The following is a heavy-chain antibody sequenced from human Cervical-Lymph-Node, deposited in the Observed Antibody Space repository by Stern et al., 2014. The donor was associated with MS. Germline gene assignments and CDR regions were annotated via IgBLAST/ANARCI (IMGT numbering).Heavy chain of an antibody. D-gene: IGHD2/OR15-2a*01. CDR2: IRSSSSDI. V-gene: IGHV3-21*01. CDR3: ARDYDGNYLTYFEY. J-gene: IGHJ4*02. CDR1: GFTFSSYS. Sequence: EVQLVESGGGLVKPGGSLKLSCAVSGFTFSSYSMNWVRQAPGNGLEWVSSIRSSSSDIYYADSVKGLFTIYRDNAKNSLSLQMNSLRAEDTAVYYCARDYDGNYLTYFEYWGQGTLVTVSS.